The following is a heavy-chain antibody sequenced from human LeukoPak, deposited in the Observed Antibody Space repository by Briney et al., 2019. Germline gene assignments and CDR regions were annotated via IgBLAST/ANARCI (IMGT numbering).Heavy chain of an antibody. CDR1: GFTFSSYS. CDR3: ARVSYGSGSYYFNY. V-gene: IGHV3-21*01. D-gene: IGHD3-10*01. CDR2: ISSSSSYI. J-gene: IGHJ4*02. Sequence: GGSPRLSCAASGFTFSSYSMNWVRQAPGKGLEWVSSISSSSSYIYYADSVKGRFTISRDNAKNSLYLQMNSLRAEDTAVYYCARVSYGSGSYYFNYWGQGTLVTVSS.